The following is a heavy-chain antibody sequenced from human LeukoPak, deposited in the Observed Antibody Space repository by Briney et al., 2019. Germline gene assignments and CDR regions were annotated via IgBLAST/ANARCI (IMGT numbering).Heavy chain of an antibody. D-gene: IGHD3-22*01. CDR1: GYTFNGYY. CDR3: ARVTHNYDSSGYPYDAFDV. CDR2: MNPNSGNT. J-gene: IGHJ3*01. Sequence: ASVKVSCKASGYTFNGYYIHWVRQAPGQGLEWMGWMNPNSGNTGYAQKFQGRVTITRNTSISTAYMELSSLRSEDTAVYYCARVTHNYDSSGYPYDAFDVWGQGTMVTVSS. V-gene: IGHV1-8*03.